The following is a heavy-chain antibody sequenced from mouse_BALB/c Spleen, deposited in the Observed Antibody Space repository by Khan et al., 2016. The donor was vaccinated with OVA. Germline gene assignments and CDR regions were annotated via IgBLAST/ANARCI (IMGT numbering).Heavy chain of an antibody. D-gene: IGHD1-1*01. J-gene: IGHJ2*01. Sequence: QVQLQQSGAELVKAGASVKMSCKASGYTFTSYWMHWVKQRLGQGLEWFAETNPTNGRTYYTEKFKRKATLTVDKSSSTVSMLLSGPTFEDSWVYYCARIKKIVDTYVDYWGQGTTLTVSS. V-gene: IGHV1S81*02. CDR3: ARIKKIVDTYVDY. CDR2: TNPTNGRT. CDR1: GYTFTSYW.